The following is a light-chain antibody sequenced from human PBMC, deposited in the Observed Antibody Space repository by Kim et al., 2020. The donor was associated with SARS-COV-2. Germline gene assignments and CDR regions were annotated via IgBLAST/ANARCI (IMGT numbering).Light chain of an antibody. CDR2: DAS. V-gene: IGKV1-16*01. CDR3: QQYKSYPLT. CDR1: QDISNF. J-gene: IGKJ4*02. Sequence: DIQMTQSPPSLSASEGDRVTITCRASQDISNFLAWFQQKPGKAPKSLISDASNLRSGVPSRFSGSGSGTDFTLTISSLQPEDFVTYYCQQYKSYPLTFGGGTKVDIK.